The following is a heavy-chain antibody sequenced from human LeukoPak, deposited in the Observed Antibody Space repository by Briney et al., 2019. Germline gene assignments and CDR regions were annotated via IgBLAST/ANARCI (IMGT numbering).Heavy chain of an antibody. CDR2: IYYSGST. D-gene: IGHD2-2*01. CDR1: GGSISSYY. Sequence: PSETLSLTCTVSGGSISSYYWSWIRQPPGKGLEWIGYIYYSGSTNYNPSLKSRVTISVDTSKNQFSLKLSSVTAADTAVYYCARDRPLHRSGSTPMDVWGKGTTVTVSS. V-gene: IGHV4-59*01. J-gene: IGHJ6*04. CDR3: ARDRPLHRSGSTPMDV.